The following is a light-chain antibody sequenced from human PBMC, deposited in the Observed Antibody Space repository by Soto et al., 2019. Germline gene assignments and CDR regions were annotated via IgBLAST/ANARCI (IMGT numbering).Light chain of an antibody. CDR1: QSVSSSY. CDR2: GAS. CDR3: QYDGRSSRT. J-gene: IGKJ2*01. Sequence: EIVLTQSPGTLSLSPGERATLSCRASQSVSSSYLAWYQQKPGQAPRLLVYGASSRATGIPDRISGSGSGTVSLLISSLLQDDDAAYYYCQYDGRSSRTFGQGTKLEI. V-gene: IGKV3-20*01.